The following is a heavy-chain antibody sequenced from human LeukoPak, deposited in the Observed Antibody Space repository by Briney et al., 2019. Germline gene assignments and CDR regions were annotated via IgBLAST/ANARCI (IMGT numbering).Heavy chain of an antibody. CDR3: ARLYGSVDY. CDR1: GFTFSSYA. CDR2: IYSGGST. D-gene: IGHD3-10*01. J-gene: IGHJ4*02. V-gene: IGHV3-53*01. Sequence: GGSLRLSCTASGFTFSSYAMSWVRQAPGKGLEWVSIIYSGGSTYYADSVKGRFTISRDNSKNTLYLQMNSLRAEDTAVYYCARLYGSVDYWGQGTLVTVSS.